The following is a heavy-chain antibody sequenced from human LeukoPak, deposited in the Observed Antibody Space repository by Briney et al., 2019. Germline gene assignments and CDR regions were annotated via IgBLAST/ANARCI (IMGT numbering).Heavy chain of an antibody. CDR1: GYTFTSSD. CDR3: ARAAATRGWFDP. J-gene: IGHJ5*02. CDR2: MNPNSGNT. V-gene: IGHV1-8*03. Sequence: GASVKVSCKASGYTFTSSDINWVRQATGQGLEWMGWMNPNSGNTGYAQKFQGRVTITRNTSIGTAYMELSSLRSEDTAVYYCARAAATRGWFDPWGQGTLDTVSS. D-gene: IGHD2-15*01.